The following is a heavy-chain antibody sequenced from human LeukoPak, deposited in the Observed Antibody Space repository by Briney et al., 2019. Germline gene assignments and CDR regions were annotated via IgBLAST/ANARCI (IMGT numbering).Heavy chain of an antibody. J-gene: IGHJ5*02. CDR1: GFTFSSYA. CDR3: AKDPLYSSSSHWFDP. CDR2: IRGSGSST. V-gene: IGHV3-23*01. D-gene: IGHD6-6*01. Sequence: PGGSLRLSCAASGFTFSSYAMSWVRHAPGKGLEWVSDIRGSGSSTHYADSVKGRFNISRDNSKNTLYLQMNSLRAEDTAVYYCAKDPLYSSSSHWFDPWGQGTLVTVSS.